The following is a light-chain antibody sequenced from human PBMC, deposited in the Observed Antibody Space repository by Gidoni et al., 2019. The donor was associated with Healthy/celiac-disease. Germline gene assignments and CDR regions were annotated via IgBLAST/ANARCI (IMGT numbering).Light chain of an antibody. J-gene: IGLJ2*01. V-gene: IGLV1-44*01. CDR3: AAWDDSLKGV. CDR1: SSNIGSNT. CDR2: SKD. Sequence: QSVPTQPPSASGTPGQTVTISCSGSSSNIGSNTVNWYQQLPGTAPKLLIYSKDQRPSGVPDRFSGSKSGTSASLAISGLQSEDEADYYCAAWDDSLKGVFGGGTKLTVL.